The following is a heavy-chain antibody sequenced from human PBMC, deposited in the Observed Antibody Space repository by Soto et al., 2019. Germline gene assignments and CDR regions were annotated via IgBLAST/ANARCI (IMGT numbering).Heavy chain of an antibody. CDR3: ARRKGDSYDSSGYHYYFDY. D-gene: IGHD3-22*01. Sequence: ASVKVSCKASGYTFTGYYMHWVRQAPGQGLEWMGWINPNSGGTKSAQKFQGRFTMTRDTSISTAYMELSRLRSDDTAVYYCARRKGDSYDSSGYHYYFDYWGQGTLVTVSS. CDR2: INPNSGGT. J-gene: IGHJ4*02. V-gene: IGHV1-2*02. CDR1: GYTFTGYY.